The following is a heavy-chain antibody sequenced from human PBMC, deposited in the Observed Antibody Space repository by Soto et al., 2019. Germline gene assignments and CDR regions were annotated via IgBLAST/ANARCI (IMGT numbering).Heavy chain of an antibody. CDR3: ASCAAGPSYYYYGMDV. D-gene: IGHD6-13*01. J-gene: IGHJ6*02. CDR1: GGTFSSYT. V-gene: IGHV1-69*02. CDR2: IIPILGIA. Sequence: QVQLVQSGAAVKKPGSSVKVSCKASGGTFSSYTISWVRQAPGQGLEWMGRIIPILGIANYAQKFQGRVTITADKSTSTAYMELSSLRSEDTAVYYCASCAAGPSYYYYGMDVWGQGTTVTVSS.